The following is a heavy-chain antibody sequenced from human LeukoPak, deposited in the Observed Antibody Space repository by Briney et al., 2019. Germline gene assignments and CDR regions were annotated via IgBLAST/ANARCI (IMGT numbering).Heavy chain of an antibody. CDR1: GYSFTSYW. CDR3: ARTVAAARPDSWIDP. Sequence: GESLKISCKGSGYSFTSYWIGWVRQMPGKGLERIGIIYPGDSDTRYSPSFQGQVTISADKSISTAYLQWSSLKASDTAMYYCARTVAAARPDSWIDPWGQGTLVTVSS. J-gene: IGHJ5*02. D-gene: IGHD6-6*01. CDR2: IYPGDSDT. V-gene: IGHV5-51*01.